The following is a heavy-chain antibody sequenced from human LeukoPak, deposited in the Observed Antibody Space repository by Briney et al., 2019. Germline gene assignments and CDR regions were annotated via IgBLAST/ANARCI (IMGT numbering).Heavy chain of an antibody. Sequence: GGSLRLSCAASGFTFSSYWMSWVRQAPGKGLEWVANIKQDGSEKYYVDSVKGRFTISRDNAKNSLYLQMNSLRAEDTAVYYCARDLGYGYDYVWGGYRAGLDYWGQGTLVTVSS. CDR1: GFTFSSYW. CDR3: ARDLGYGYDYVWGGYRAGLDY. D-gene: IGHD3-16*02. V-gene: IGHV3-7*01. J-gene: IGHJ4*02. CDR2: IKQDGSEK.